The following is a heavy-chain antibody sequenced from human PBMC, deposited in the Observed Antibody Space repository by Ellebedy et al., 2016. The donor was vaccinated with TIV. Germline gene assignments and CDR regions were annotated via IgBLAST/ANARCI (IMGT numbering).Heavy chain of an antibody. J-gene: IGHJ4*02. CDR2: ISSTSGDI. V-gene: IGHV3-21*01. CDR1: GFSFGSHS. D-gene: IGHD1-26*01. CDR3: AKGVGTTWYRGFDY. Sequence: GGSLRLSCVASGFSFGSHSMNWVRQAPGKGLEWVSSISSTSGDIQYADSVKGRFIISRDNAKNTVSLQMDSLSAEDTAVYYCAKGVGTTWYRGFDYWGQGTLVTVSS.